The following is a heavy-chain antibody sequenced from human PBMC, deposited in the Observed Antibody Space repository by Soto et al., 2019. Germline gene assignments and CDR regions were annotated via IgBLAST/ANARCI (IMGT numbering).Heavy chain of an antibody. D-gene: IGHD3-16*01. J-gene: IGHJ5*02. CDR3: ARDRSKGGWFDP. CDR1: GGSTSSYY. CDR2: IYGSGST. Sequence: LSLTCSVSGGSTSSYYWSWIRQPPGKGLELIGYIYGSGSTNYNPSLKSRVTISVDTSRNQFSLKLKSVTAADTAVYYCARDRSKGGWFDPRGQGSLVTVSS. V-gene: IGHV4-59*01.